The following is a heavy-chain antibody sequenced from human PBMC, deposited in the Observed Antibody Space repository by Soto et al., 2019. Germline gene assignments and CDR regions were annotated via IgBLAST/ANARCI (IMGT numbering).Heavy chain of an antibody. CDR1: GGSISSYY. CDR3: ARRYSSSFDY. CDR2: IYYSGST. J-gene: IGHJ4*02. V-gene: IGHV4-59*08. Sequence: QVQLQESGPGLVKPSETLSLTCTVSGGSISSYYWRWIRQPPGKGLEWIGYIYYSGSTNYNPSLKSRVTISVDTSKNQFSRKLSSVTAADTAVYYCARRYSSSFDYWGQGTLVTVSS. D-gene: IGHD6-13*01.